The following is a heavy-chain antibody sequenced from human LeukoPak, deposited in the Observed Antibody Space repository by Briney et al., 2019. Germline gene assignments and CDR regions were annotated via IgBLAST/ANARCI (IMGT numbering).Heavy chain of an antibody. D-gene: IGHD3-10*01. CDR1: GYTFTGYY. CDR2: INPNSGGT. J-gene: IGHJ5*02. V-gene: IGHV1-2*06. CDR3: ARGIRRFGELSRWFDP. Sequence: GASVKVSCKASGYTFTGYYMHWVRQAPGRGLEWMGRINPNSGGTNYAQKFQGRVTMTRDTSISTAYMELSRLRSDDTAVYYCARGIRRFGELSRWFDPWGRGTLVTVSS.